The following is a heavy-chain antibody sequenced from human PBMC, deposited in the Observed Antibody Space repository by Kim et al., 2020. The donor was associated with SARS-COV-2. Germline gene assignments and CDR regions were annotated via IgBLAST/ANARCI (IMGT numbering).Heavy chain of an antibody. Sequence: VKGRFTISRDNSKNSLYLQMSRLRAEDTAVYYCARDRGIQLWLNYYSGMDVWGQGTTVAVSS. V-gene: IGHV3-30*15. CDR3: ARDRGIQLWLNYYSGMDV. J-gene: IGHJ6*02. D-gene: IGHD5-18*01.